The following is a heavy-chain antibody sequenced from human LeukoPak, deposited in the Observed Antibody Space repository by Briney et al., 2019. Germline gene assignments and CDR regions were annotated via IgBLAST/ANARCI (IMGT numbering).Heavy chain of an antibody. Sequence: SETLSLTCTVSGGSISSYYWSWIRQPPGKGLEWIGYIYYSGSTNYNPSLKSRVTISVDTSKNQFSLKLSSVTAADTAVYYCARGGHGLTVSLFDPWGQGTLVTVSS. V-gene: IGHV4-59*12. CDR1: GGSISSYY. D-gene: IGHD5/OR15-5a*01. CDR2: IYYSGST. CDR3: ARGGHGLTVSLFDP. J-gene: IGHJ5*02.